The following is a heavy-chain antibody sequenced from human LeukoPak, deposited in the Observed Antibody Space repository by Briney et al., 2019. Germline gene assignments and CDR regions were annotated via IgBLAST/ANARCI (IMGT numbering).Heavy chain of an antibody. Sequence: SETLSLTCAASGGSFSGYYWSWIRQPPGKGLEWIGEINHSGSTNYNPSLKSRVTISVDTSKNQFSLKLSSVTAADTAVYYCARGPPDITGTTRWFDPWGQGTLVTVSS. J-gene: IGHJ5*02. CDR3: ARGPPDITGTTRWFDP. CDR2: INHSGST. D-gene: IGHD1-7*01. V-gene: IGHV4-34*01. CDR1: GGSFSGYY.